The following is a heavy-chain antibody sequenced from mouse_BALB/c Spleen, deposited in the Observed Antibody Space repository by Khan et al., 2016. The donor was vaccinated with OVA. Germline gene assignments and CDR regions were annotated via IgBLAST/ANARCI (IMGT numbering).Heavy chain of an antibody. D-gene: IGHD1-1*01. CDR2: IDPATGYT. Sequence: VQLQESGAELAKPGASVKMSCKPSGYTFTNYWMHWVKQRPGQGLEWIAYIDPATGYTEYNQKFKDKATLTADKSSNTAYLQLSSLTSEDSAVDDGTSHGSTYTWIGDWGQGTLVTGSA. CDR3: TSHGSTYTWIGD. V-gene: IGHV1-7*01. J-gene: IGHJ3*01. CDR1: GYTFTNYW.